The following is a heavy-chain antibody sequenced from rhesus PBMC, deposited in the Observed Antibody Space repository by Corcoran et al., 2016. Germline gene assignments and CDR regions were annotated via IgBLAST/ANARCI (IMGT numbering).Heavy chain of an antibody. D-gene: IGHD6-31*01. J-gene: IGHJ4*01. Sequence: QLQLQESGPGLVKPSETLSVTCAVSGGSISSSYWSWIRQAPGKGLEWIGYIYGSGSSTNYNPSLKSRVTLSVDTSKNQLSLKLSSVTTADTAVYYCARSPFIAAAGTGYF. CDR3: ARSPFIAAAGTGYF. CDR2: IYGSGSST. V-gene: IGHV4-169*01. CDR1: GGSISSSY.